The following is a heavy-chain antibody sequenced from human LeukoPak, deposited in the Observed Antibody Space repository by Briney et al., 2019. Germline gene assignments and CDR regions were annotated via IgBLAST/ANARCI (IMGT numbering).Heavy chain of an antibody. D-gene: IGHD6-19*01. J-gene: IGHJ4*02. CDR1: GFTFSSYT. CDR3: ASTYTSGWSKPFDY. V-gene: IGHV3-30*15. Sequence: GGSLTLSCAASGFTFSSYTMHWVRQAPGKGLELVEVISYAGGNKDYADSVRGRFTISRDNSKNTLDLQMSSLRAEDTAVYYCASTYTSGWSKPFDYWGQGTLVTVSS. CDR2: ISYAGGNK.